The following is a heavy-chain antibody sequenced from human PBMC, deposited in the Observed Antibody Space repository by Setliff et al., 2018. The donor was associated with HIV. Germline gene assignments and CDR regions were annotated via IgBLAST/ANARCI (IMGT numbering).Heavy chain of an antibody. CDR1: GYTFNDYY. Sequence: RASVKVSCKASGYTFNDYYIHWVRQAPGQGLEWMAWINPYTRDTNYAQKFQGRVTVTRDTSISTIYMELSGLRSDDTAVYYCARDRDHDFDHWGQGTLVTVSS. V-gene: IGHV1-2*02. CDR2: INPYTRDT. CDR3: ARDRDHDFDH. J-gene: IGHJ4*02.